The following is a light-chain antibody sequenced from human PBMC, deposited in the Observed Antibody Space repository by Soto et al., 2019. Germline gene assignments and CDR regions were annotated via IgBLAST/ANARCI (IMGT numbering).Light chain of an antibody. Sequence: DIQMTQSPSAMSASVGDRVTITCRASQGISNYLAWFQQKPGKVPKRLIYAASILQSGVPSRFSGSGFGTEFALPLSSRQPEDFANNYFLQNNSYPLTFGGGTKVRSN. V-gene: IGKV1-17*03. CDR3: LQNNSYPLT. CDR1: QGISNY. CDR2: AAS. J-gene: IGKJ4*01.